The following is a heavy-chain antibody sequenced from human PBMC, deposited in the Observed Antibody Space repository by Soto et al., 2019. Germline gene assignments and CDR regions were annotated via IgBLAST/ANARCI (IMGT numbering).Heavy chain of an antibody. CDR2: VYYTGST. D-gene: IGHD6-19*01. J-gene: IGHJ4*02. CDR1: GGSISGSY. Sequence: SETLSLTGSVCGGSISGSYWSWIRQSPGKGLEWLGYVYYTGSTNYSPSLRSRVSISVDTSKNEFSLRLSSVTAADTAVYFCARSVAVPGAHIDYWGQGTQVAVCS. CDR3: ARSVAVPGAHIDY. V-gene: IGHV4-59*01.